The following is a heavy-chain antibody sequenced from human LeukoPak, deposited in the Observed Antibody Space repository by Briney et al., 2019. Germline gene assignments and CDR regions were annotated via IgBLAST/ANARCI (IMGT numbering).Heavy chain of an antibody. CDR3: TTHMPEHYSSSWRYYYGMDV. CDR1: GFTFSNAW. V-gene: IGHV3-15*07. D-gene: IGHD6-13*01. Sequence: PGGSLRLSCAASGFTFSNAWMNWVRQAPGKGLEWVGRIKSKTDGGTTDYAAPVKGRFTISRDDSKNTLYLQMNSLKTEDTAVYYCTTHMPEHYSSSWRYYYGMDVWGQGTTVTVSS. J-gene: IGHJ6*02. CDR2: IKSKTDGGTT.